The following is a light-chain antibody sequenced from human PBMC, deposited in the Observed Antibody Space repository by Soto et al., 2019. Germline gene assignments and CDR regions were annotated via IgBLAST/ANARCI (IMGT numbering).Light chain of an antibody. V-gene: IGKV1-39*01. J-gene: IGKJ2*01. CDR1: RSISNF. Sequence: DIQMTQSPSSLSASVGDRVTITCRASRSISNFVTWYQQKPGKAPNFLIYAASSLQSGVPSRFSGSGSGTEFTLTISSLQPEDFGTYSCQQRFDTPNSFGKGTTLEI. CDR3: QQRFDTPNS. CDR2: AAS.